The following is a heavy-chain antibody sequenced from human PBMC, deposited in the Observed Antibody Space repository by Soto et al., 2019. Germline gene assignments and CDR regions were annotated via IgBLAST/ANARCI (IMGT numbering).Heavy chain of an antibody. Sequence: PGGSLRLSCAASGFTFSGSAMHWVRQASGKGLEWVGRIRSKANSYATAYAASVKGRFTISRDDSKNTAYLQMNSLKTEDTAVYYCTRHADYYDSSGYRDYWGQGTLVTVSS. V-gene: IGHV3-73*01. CDR2: IRSKANSYAT. CDR1: GFTFSGSA. CDR3: TRHADYYDSSGYRDY. J-gene: IGHJ4*02. D-gene: IGHD3-22*01.